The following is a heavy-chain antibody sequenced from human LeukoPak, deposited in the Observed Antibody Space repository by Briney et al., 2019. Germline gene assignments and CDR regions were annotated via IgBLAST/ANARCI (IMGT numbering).Heavy chain of an antibody. CDR3: TRADPAPYYYDSSGYYYPDY. J-gene: IGHJ4*02. V-gene: IGHV3-49*04. D-gene: IGHD3-22*01. Sequence: PGGSLRLSCTASGFTFGDYAMSWVRQAPGKGLEWVGFISSKAYGGTTEYAASVKGRFTISRDDSKSIAYLQMNSLKTEDTAVYYCTRADPAPYYYDSSGYYYPDYWGQGTLVTVSS. CDR2: ISSKAYGGTT. CDR1: GFTFGDYA.